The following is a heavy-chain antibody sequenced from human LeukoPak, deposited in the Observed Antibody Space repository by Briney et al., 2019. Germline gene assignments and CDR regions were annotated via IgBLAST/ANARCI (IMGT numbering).Heavy chain of an antibody. D-gene: IGHD6-13*01. CDR3: AREGQQLVPDAFDI. CDR2: ISSSSSYI. Sequence: GGALRLSFAASGFTFSSYSMNWVRQAPGKGLEWVSSISSSSSYIYYADSVKGRFTISRDNAKNSLYLQMNSLRAEDTAVYYCAREGQQLVPDAFDIWGQGTMVTVSS. CDR1: GFTFSSYS. V-gene: IGHV3-21*01. J-gene: IGHJ3*02.